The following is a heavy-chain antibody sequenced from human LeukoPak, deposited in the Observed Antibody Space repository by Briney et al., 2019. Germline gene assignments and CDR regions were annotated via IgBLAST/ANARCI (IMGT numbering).Heavy chain of an antibody. V-gene: IGHV3-7*01. D-gene: IGHD1-26*01. J-gene: IGHJ6*03. CDR3: ARDIGGSYLDYYYMDV. CDR2: MKQDGSEK. CDR1: GFSVSRYW. Sequence: GGSMRLCCTASGFSVSRYWMTWVRKGPGKGLEWVAKMKQDGSEKYYVDSVKGRFTISRDNAKNSLYLQMNSMRAEDTAVYYCARDIGGSYLDYYYMDVWGKGPTVTVSS.